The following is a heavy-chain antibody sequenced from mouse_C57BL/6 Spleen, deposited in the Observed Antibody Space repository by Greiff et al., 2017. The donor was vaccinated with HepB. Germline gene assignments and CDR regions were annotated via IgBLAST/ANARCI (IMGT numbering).Heavy chain of an antibody. V-gene: IGHV1-52*01. CDR2: IDPSDSET. J-gene: IGHJ4*01. CDR1: GYTFTSYW. Sequence: QVQLQQPGAELVRPGSSVKLSCKASGYTFTSYWMHWVKQRPIQGLEWIGNIDPSDSETHYNQKFKDKATLTVDKSSSTAYMQLSSLTSEDSAVYYCARRIIPHYYGSSYDYAMDYWGQGTSVTVSS. CDR3: ARRIIPHYYGSSYDYAMDY. D-gene: IGHD1-1*01.